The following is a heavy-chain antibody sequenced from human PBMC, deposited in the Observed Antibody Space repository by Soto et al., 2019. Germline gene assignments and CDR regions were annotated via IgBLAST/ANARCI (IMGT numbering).Heavy chain of an antibody. J-gene: IGHJ6*02. Sequence: PSETLSLTCAVSGGSISSGGYSWSWIRQPPGKGLEWIGYIYHSGSTYYNPSLKSRVTISVDRSKNQFSLKLSSVTAADTAVYYCARARPGGYYYYGMDVWGQGTTVTVSS. CDR2: IYHSGST. V-gene: IGHV4-30-2*01. CDR1: GGSISSGGYS. D-gene: IGHD6-6*01. CDR3: ARARPGGYYYYGMDV.